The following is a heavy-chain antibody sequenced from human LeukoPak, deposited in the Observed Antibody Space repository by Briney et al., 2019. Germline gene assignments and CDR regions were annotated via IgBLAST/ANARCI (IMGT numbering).Heavy chain of an antibody. D-gene: IGHD1-26*01. CDR1: GFTFSDYG. V-gene: IGHV3-23*01. CDR3: AKDWAYSGNYYYFDH. J-gene: IGHJ4*02. CDR2: ISSSGGST. Sequence: GGSLRLSCAASGFTFSDYGMSWVRQAPGKGLEWVAFISSSGGSTYYADSVKGRCTISRDNSKNTLYLQMNSLGAEDTAVYYCAKDWAYSGNYYYFDHWGQGTLVTVSS.